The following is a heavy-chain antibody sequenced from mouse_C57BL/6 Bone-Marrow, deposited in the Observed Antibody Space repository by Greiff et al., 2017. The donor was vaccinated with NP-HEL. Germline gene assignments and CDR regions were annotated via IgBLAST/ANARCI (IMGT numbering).Heavy chain of an antibody. J-gene: IGHJ2*01. Sequence: QVQLQQPGAELVKPGASVKMSCKASGYTFTSYWITWVKQRPGQGLEWIGDIYPGSGSTNYNAKFKSKATLTVDTSSSTAYMQLSSLTSEDSAVYYCARRGYYGSSYDYWGQGTTLTVSS. CDR1: GYTFTSYW. D-gene: IGHD1-1*01. CDR3: ARRGYYGSSYDY. V-gene: IGHV1-55*01. CDR2: IYPGSGST.